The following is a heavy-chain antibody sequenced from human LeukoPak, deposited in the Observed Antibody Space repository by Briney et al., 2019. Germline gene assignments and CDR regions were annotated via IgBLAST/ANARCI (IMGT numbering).Heavy chain of an antibody. CDR2: ISGSGGST. V-gene: IGHV3-23*01. D-gene: IGHD6-19*01. CDR1: GFTFSSYS. CDR3: VKEERSSSGWPFDY. J-gene: IGHJ4*02. Sequence: GGSLRLSCAASGFTFSSYSMNWVRQAPGKGLEWVSAISGSGGSTYYADSGKGRFTLSRDNSKNTLYLQINSLRDEDTAVYYCVKEERSSSGWPFDYWGQGTLVTVSS.